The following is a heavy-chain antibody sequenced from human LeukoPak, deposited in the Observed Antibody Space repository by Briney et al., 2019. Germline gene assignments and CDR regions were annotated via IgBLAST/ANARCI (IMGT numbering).Heavy chain of an antibody. CDR2: IYYSGST. D-gene: IGHD1-26*01. Sequence: SETLSLTCTVSGGSISSGGYYWSWIRQHPGKGLEWIGYIYYSGSTYYNPSLKSRVTISVDTSKNQFSLKLSSVTAADTAVYYCARVRSGSLNAFDIWGQGTVVTVSS. V-gene: IGHV4-31*03. J-gene: IGHJ3*02. CDR1: GGSISSGGYY. CDR3: ARVRSGSLNAFDI.